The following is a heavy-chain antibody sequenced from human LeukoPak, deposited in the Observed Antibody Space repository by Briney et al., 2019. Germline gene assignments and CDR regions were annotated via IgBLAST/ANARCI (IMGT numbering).Heavy chain of an antibody. Sequence: GASVKVSCKASGYTFTSYGISWVRQAPGQGLEWMGGIIPIFGTANYAQKFQGRVTITTDESTSTAYMELSSLRSEDTAVYYCASPKGMADYDFPLGYWGQGTLVTVSS. D-gene: IGHD3-3*01. CDR1: GYTFTSYG. CDR2: IIPIFGTA. J-gene: IGHJ4*02. V-gene: IGHV1-69*05. CDR3: ASPKGMADYDFPLGY.